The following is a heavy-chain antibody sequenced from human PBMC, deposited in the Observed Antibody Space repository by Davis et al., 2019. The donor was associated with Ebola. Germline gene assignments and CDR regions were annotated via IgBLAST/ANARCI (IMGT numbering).Heavy chain of an antibody. D-gene: IGHD3-10*01. CDR2: ISAYNDNT. J-gene: IGHJ5*02. CDR3: ARDMGMVHEANWFDP. V-gene: IGHV1-18*01. CDR1: GYTYTSYG. Sequence: ASVTVSCKASGYTYTSYGITWVRQAPGQGREWMGWISAYNDNTNYAQNLQGRVTMTTDTSTSTAYMELRSLRFDDTAVYYCARDMGMVHEANWFDPWGQGTLVTVSS.